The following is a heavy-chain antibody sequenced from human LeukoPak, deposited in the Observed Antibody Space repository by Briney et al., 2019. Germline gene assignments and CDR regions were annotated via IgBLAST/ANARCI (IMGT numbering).Heavy chain of an antibody. CDR1: VFIFSSYA. D-gene: IGHD3-3*01. CDR2: ISGSGGST. CDR3: AYPYGITIFGVVTPLDY. V-gene: IGHV3-23*01. J-gene: IGHJ4*02. Sequence: GGSLRLSCASSVFIFSSYAMSGVRQARGKGLEWVSAISGSGGSTYCADSVKGRFTISRDNSKNTLYLPMNSLRAEDTAVYYCAYPYGITIFGVVTPLDYWGQGTLVTVSS.